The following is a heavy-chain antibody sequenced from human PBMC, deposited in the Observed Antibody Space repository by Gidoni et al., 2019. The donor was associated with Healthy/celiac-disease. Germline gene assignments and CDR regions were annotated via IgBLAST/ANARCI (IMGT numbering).Heavy chain of an antibody. CDR2: IWYDGSNK. CDR1: GFTFISYG. D-gene: IGHD3-10*01. J-gene: IGHJ4*02. Sequence: QVQLVESGGGVVQPGRSLRLSCAASGFTFISYGMPGGRQAPGKGLEWVAVIWYDGSNKYYADSVKGRFTISRDNSKNTLYLQMNSLRAEDTAVYYCARDKKVNYYGSGSYYPRGIFDYWGQGTLVTVSS. V-gene: IGHV3-33*01. CDR3: ARDKKVNYYGSGSYYPRGIFDY.